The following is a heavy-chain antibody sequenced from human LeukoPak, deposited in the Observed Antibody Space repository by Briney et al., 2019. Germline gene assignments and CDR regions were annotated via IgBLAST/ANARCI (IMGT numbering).Heavy chain of an antibody. D-gene: IGHD3-16*01. V-gene: IGHV3-7*01. CDR1: GFTFSTYW. CDR2: IREDGSHE. CDR3: ARGGTWGSFDY. Sequence: GGCVSLACAASGFTFSTYWMNWVRQAPGKGLEWVAYIREDGSHENYVDSVKGRFTISRDNAKNSLSLQLNSLRAEDTAVYFCARGGTWGSFDYWGQGTMLTVSS. J-gene: IGHJ4*02.